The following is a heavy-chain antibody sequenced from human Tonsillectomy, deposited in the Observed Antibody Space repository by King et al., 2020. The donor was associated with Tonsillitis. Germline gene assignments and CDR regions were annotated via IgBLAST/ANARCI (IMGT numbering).Heavy chain of an antibody. D-gene: IGHD5-18*01. J-gene: IGHJ3*02. V-gene: IGHV3-9*01. CDR1: GFTFDDYA. CDR3: AKDMRGYSYGYIADACDI. CDR2: ISWNSGSI. Sequence: EVQLVESGGGLVQPGRSLRLSCAASGFTFDDYAMHWVRHAPGKGLEWVSGISWNSGSIGYADSVKGRFTISRDNAKNSLYLQMNRLRAEDTALYYCAKDMRGYSYGYIADACDIWGQGTMVTVSS.